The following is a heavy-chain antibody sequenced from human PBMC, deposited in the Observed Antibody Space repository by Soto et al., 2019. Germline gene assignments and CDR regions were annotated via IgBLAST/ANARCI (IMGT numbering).Heavy chain of an antibody. V-gene: IGHV1-46*01. J-gene: IGHJ4*02. CDR2: ISPDGGST. D-gene: IGHD3-10*01. CDR1: GYDFTDHY. CDR3: ARAPRGGVIIVITSAQIDY. Sequence: ASVKVSCTASGYDFTDHYIHWVRQAPGQGLEWMGIISPDGGSTRYSQQFQARITMTRDTSTSTVYMELSSLRSEDTAVYYCARAPRGGVIIVITSAQIDYWGQGTLVTVSS.